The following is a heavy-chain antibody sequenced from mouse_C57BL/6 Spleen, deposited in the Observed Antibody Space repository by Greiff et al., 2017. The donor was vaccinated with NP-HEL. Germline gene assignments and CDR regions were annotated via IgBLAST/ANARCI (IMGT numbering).Heavy chain of an antibody. V-gene: IGHV1-81*01. Sequence: VQRVESGAELARPGASVKLSCKASGYTFTSYGISWVKQRTGQGLEWIGEIYPRSGNTYYNEKFKGKATLTADKSSSTAYMELRSLTSEDSAVYFCARRYGNYYAMDYWGQGTSVTVSS. J-gene: IGHJ4*01. CDR1: GYTFTSYG. CDR3: ARRYGNYYAMDY. D-gene: IGHD2-10*02. CDR2: IYPRSGNT.